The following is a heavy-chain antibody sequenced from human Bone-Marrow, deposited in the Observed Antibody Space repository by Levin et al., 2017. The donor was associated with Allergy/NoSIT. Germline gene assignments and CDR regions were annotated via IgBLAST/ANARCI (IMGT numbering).Heavy chain of an antibody. D-gene: IGHD6-19*01. CDR1: GFTLSSYA. CDR3: AREAGIAVAGWFDP. Sequence: PGGSLRLSCAASGFTLSSYAMHWVRQAPGKGLEWVVVISYDGSNKYYGDSVKGRFTISRDNSKNTLYLQMNSLRAEDTAVYYCAREAGIAVAGWFDPWGQGTLVTVSS. V-gene: IGHV3-30-3*01. J-gene: IGHJ5*02. CDR2: ISYDGSNK.